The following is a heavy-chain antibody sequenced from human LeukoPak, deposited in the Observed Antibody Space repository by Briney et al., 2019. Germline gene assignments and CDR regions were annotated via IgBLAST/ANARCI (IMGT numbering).Heavy chain of an antibody. CDR1: GFMFSSYW. Sequence: GGSLRLSCAASGFMFSSYWMSWVRQAPGKGLEWVSVIYSGGSTYYADSVKGRFTISRDNSKNTLFLQMTSLRAEDTAVYYCAREEGPLDYWGQGTLVTVSS. CDR3: AREEGPLDY. V-gene: IGHV3-66*01. CDR2: IYSGGST. J-gene: IGHJ4*02.